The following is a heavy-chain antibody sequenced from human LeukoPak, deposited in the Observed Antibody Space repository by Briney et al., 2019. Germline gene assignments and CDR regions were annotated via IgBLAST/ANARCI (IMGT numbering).Heavy chain of an antibody. J-gene: IGHJ4*02. V-gene: IGHV4-30-2*01. Sequence: SETLSLTCAVSGGSISSGGYSWSWIRQPPGKGLEWIGYIYHSGSTYYNPSLKSRVTISVDRSKNQFSLKLSSVTAADTAVYYCARVNYYGSGSYYTDYWGQGTLVTVSS. CDR3: ARVNYYGSGSYYTDY. CDR1: GGSISSGGYS. D-gene: IGHD3-10*01. CDR2: IYHSGST.